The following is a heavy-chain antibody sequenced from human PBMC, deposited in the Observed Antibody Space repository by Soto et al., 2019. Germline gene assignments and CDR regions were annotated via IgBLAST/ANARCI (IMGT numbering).Heavy chain of an antibody. D-gene: IGHD2-2*02. CDR2: IDPNSGGT. Sequence: ASVKVSCKASGYTFSGYYIHWLRQAPGQGLEWMGWIDPNSGGTNYAQKFQGRVTVTRDTPTSTAYMELSRLTSDDTAVYYCARSLTEGYCTITGCYTRPLYGMDVWGQGTTVTVSS. J-gene: IGHJ6*02. V-gene: IGHV1-2*02. CDR1: GYTFSGYY. CDR3: ARSLTEGYCTITGCYTRPLYGMDV.